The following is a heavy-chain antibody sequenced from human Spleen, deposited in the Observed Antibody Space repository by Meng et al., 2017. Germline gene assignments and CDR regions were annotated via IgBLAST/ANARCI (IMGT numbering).Heavy chain of an antibody. D-gene: IGHD1-1*01. CDR1: GDSITNHNW. Sequence: QVQLQQWGAGLWKPSETLSLTCAVSGDSITNHNWWAWVRQPPGKGLEWIGEIPHRGSSAYNPSLKSRVGMSIDKSKNQFSLKLTSVTATDTAVYYCARYRGGTMFDDWGQGALVTVSS. J-gene: IGHJ4*02. CDR3: ARYRGGTMFDD. CDR2: IPHRGSS. V-gene: IGHV4-4*02.